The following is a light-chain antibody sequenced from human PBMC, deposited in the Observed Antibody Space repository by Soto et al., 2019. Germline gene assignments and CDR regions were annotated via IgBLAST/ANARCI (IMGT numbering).Light chain of an antibody. J-gene: IGKJ1*01. CDR3: QQYNNWPWT. V-gene: IGKV3-15*01. Sequence: EIVMTQSPATLSVSPGERATLSCRASQSVRSNLAWYKQKPGQAPRLLIYGASTRATGIPARFSGSGSGTEFTITISSLQSEDFAVYYCQQYNNWPWTFGQGTKVEIK. CDR1: QSVRSN. CDR2: GAS.